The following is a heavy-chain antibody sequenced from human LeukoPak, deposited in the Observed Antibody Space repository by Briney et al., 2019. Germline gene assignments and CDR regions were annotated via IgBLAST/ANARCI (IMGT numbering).Heavy chain of an antibody. Sequence: SVKVSCKASGGTFSSYAISWVRQAPGQGLEWMGGIIPIFGTANYAQKFQGRVTITTDESTSTAYMELSSLRSEDTAVYYCASGYCSSTSCPRMDVWGKGTTVTVSS. V-gene: IGHV1-69*05. D-gene: IGHD2-2*01. CDR2: IIPIFGTA. J-gene: IGHJ6*04. CDR3: ASGYCSSTSCPRMDV. CDR1: GGTFSSYA.